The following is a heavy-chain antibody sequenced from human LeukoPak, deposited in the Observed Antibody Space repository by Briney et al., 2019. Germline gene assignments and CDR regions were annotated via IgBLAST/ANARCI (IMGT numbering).Heavy chain of an antibody. J-gene: IGHJ4*02. CDR2: IYYSGST. V-gene: IGHV4-59*01. CDR1: GGSISSYY. D-gene: IGHD2-15*01. CDR3: ARDVEAAESFFDY. Sequence: SETLSLTCTVSGGSISSYYWSWIRQPPGKGLEWIGYIYYSGSTNYNPSLKSRVTISVDTSKNQFSLKLSSVTAADTAVYYCARDVEAAESFFDYWGQGTLVTVSS.